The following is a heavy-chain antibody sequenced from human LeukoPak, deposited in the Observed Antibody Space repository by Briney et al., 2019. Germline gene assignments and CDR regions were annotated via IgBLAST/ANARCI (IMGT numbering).Heavy chain of an antibody. J-gene: IGHJ4*02. CDR1: GGSISGFH. CDR3: TRHLDYYGSGSYEY. Sequence: SETLSLTCTVSGGSISGFHWSWIRQPPGKGLEWIRYIHYSGSTDYNPSLKSRVTISVDTSKNQFSLKLSSVTAADTAVYYCTRHLDYYGSGSYEYWGQGTLVTVSS. V-gene: IGHV4-59*08. D-gene: IGHD3-10*01. CDR2: IHYSGST.